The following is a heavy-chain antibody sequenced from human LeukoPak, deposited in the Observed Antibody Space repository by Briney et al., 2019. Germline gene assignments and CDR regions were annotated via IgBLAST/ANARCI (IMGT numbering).Heavy chain of an antibody. CDR2: LDAGKGNT. J-gene: IGHJ3*02. CDR1: GYTFTNYA. D-gene: IGHD4-23*01. Sequence: ASVKVSCKASGYTFTNYAIHRVRQAPGQRPEWMGWLDAGKGNTKYSQKFQDRVTIIRDTSAATAYMEVSSLRPEDTAVYYCARTQGVYYGGNSGAFDIWGQGTVVTVSS. CDR3: ARTQGVYYGGNSGAFDI. V-gene: IGHV1-3*01.